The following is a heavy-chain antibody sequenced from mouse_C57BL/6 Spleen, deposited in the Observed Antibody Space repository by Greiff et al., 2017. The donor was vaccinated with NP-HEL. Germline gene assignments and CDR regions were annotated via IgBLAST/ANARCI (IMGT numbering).Heavy chain of an antibody. CDR3: AREGYGSSYWFAY. J-gene: IGHJ3*01. CDR2: IDPSDSYT. CDR1: GYTFTSYW. D-gene: IGHD1-1*01. V-gene: IGHV1-59*01. Sequence: QVQLQQPGAELVRPGTSVKLSCKASGYTFTSYWMHWVKQRPGQGLEWIGVIDPSDSYTNYNQKFKGKATLTVDTSSSTAYMQLSSLTSEDSAVYYCAREGYGSSYWFAYWGQGTLVTVSA.